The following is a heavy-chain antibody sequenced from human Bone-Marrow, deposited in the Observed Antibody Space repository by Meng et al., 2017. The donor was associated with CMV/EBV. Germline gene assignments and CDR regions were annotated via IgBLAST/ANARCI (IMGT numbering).Heavy chain of an antibody. CDR1: GFTFSSCA. J-gene: IGHJ4*02. D-gene: IGHD2-2*01. Sequence: GGSLRLSCAASGFTFSSCAMSWVRQAPGKGLEWVSAISGSGGSTYYADSVKDRFTISRDNSKNTLYLQTDSLCAEDTAVYYCAKGPRGGGVVPAATIGRLSYFDYWGQGTLITVSS. CDR3: AKGPRGGGVVPAATIGRLSYFDY. CDR2: ISGSGGST. V-gene: IGHV3-23*01.